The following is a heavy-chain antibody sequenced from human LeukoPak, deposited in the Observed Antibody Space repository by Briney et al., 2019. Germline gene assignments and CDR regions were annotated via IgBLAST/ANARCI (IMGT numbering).Heavy chain of an antibody. J-gene: IGHJ5*02. CDR3: AGDRDGGKIGSWFDP. CDR1: GGTFNSNA. V-gene: IGHV1-69*13. CDR2: IIPFFGTP. Sequence: ASVTVSFKASGGTFNSNAISWVRQAPGQGLVWMGGIIPFFGTPNYAQKFQGRVTITADESTSTAYLELSSLRSDHTAVYYCAGDRDGGKIGSWFDPWGQGTLVTVSS. D-gene: IGHD4-23*01.